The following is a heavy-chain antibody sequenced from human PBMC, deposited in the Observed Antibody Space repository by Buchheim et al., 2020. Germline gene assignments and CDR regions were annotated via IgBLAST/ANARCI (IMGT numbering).Heavy chain of an antibody. Sequence: QVQLVQSGAEVKKPGASVKVSCKASGYTFSTYYIHWVRQAPGQGLEWMGVLNPSGDSTSYAQKFQGRGTMTRDTSTSTIYMELSSLKSDDTAVYYCTRGYCSSSSCYSYGYWGQGTL. CDR3: TRGYCSSSSCYSYGY. V-gene: IGHV1-46*01. CDR1: GYTFSTYY. J-gene: IGHJ4*02. D-gene: IGHD2-2*01. CDR2: LNPSGDST.